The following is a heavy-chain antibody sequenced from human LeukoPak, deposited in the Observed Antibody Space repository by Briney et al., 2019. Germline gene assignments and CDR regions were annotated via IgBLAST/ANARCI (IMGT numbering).Heavy chain of an antibody. J-gene: IGHJ3*02. CDR1: GGSISRHY. Sequence: PSETLSLTCTVSGGSISRHYWSWIRQPPGKGLEWIGDIYYSGSTNYNPSLRSRVTTSVDTSKNQFSLKLSSVTAADTAVYYCARALQPGVYAFDIWGQGTMVTVSS. V-gene: IGHV4-59*11. D-gene: IGHD6-13*01. CDR2: IYYSGST. CDR3: ARALQPGVYAFDI.